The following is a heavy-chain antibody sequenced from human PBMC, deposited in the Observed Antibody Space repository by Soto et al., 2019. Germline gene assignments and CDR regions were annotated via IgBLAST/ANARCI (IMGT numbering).Heavy chain of an antibody. D-gene: IGHD2-2*01. Sequence: GGSLRLSCAGSGFTFSTGGMHWVRQAPGKGLVWVSRTNTDGSSTTYADSVEGRFTISRDNAKNTLYLQMNSLRAEDTAVYYCARGARVIPAESDLAYRGQRTPDPGSS. CDR1: GFTFSTGG. CDR3: ARGARVIPAESDLAY. J-gene: IGHJ4*02. V-gene: IGHV3-74*01. CDR2: TNTDGSST.